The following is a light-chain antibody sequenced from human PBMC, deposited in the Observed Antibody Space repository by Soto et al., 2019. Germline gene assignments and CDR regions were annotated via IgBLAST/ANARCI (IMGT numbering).Light chain of an antibody. CDR1: QSVRRS. CDR3: QQRSNWPLVT. CDR2: DAS. Sequence: EIVLTQSPATLSLSPGERATLSCRASQSVRRSLGWYQQKAGQAPRLLIYDASNRATGIPARFSGSGSGTDFTLNISSLGPEDVAVYYCQQRSNWPLVTFGPGTTVDIK. V-gene: IGKV3-11*01. J-gene: IGKJ3*01.